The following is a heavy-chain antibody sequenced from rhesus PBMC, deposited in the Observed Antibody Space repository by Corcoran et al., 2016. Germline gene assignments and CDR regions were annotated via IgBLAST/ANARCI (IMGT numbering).Heavy chain of an antibody. J-gene: IGHJ4*01. Sequence: EVQLVGSGGALAQPGGSLRLSCDASGFAFADYSMNWCRPAPGKGVGWVSRISWNMGTIYCADSVKGRFTISRDNAKNTLFLQMDRLRAEDTAVYYCTREQQLRKYFDYWGQGVLVTVSS. D-gene: IGHD6-43*01. CDR3: TREQQLRKYFDY. CDR2: ISWNMGTI. CDR1: GFAFADYS. V-gene: IGHV3-134*01.